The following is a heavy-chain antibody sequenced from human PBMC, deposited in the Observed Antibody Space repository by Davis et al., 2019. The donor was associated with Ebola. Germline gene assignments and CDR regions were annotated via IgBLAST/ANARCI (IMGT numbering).Heavy chain of an antibody. CDR2: IDPSDSYT. Sequence: KVSCKASGYTFTSYWISWVRQMPGKGLEWMGRIDPSDSYTNYSPSFQGHVTISADKSISTAYLQWSSLKASDTAMYYCARREWPDQYYYYGMDVWGQGTTVTVSS. CDR3: ARREWPDQYYYYGMDV. V-gene: IGHV5-10-1*01. D-gene: IGHD1-14*01. CDR1: GYTFTSYW. J-gene: IGHJ6*02.